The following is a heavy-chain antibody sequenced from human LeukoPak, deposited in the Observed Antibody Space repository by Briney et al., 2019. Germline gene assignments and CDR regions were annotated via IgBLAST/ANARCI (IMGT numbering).Heavy chain of an antibody. J-gene: IGHJ4*02. V-gene: IGHV3-15*01. D-gene: IGHD2-2*01. CDR1: GFTFSNAW. Sequence: GGSLRLSCAASGFTFSNAWMSWVRQAPGKGLEWVGRIKSKTDGGTTDYAAPVKGRFTISRDDSKNTLYLQMNCLKTEDTAVYYCTTGRSNMEYHGDYWGQGTLVTVSS. CDR3: TTGRSNMEYHGDY. CDR2: IKSKTDGGTT.